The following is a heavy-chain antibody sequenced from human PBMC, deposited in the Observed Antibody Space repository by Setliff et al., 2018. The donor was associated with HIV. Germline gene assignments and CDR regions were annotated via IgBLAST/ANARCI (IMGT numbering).Heavy chain of an antibody. CDR3: ARTLRAAAMGYFDY. Sequence: SETLSLTCAVSGYSISSGYYWGWIRQPPGKGLEWIGSIYHSGSTYNNPSLKSRVTISVNTSKNQFSLKLTSVTAADTAVYYCARTLRAAAMGYFDYWGQGTLVTVSS. CDR1: GYSISSGYY. J-gene: IGHJ4*02. D-gene: IGHD5-18*01. V-gene: IGHV4-38-2*01. CDR2: IYHSGST.